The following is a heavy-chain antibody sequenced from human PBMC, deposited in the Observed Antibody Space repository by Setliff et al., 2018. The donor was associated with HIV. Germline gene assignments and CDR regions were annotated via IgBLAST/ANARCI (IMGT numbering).Heavy chain of an antibody. Sequence: KPSETLSLTCTVSGGSISSSSYYWGWIRQPPGKGLEWIGSLYYSGTTYYNPSLKSRVTISVDTSEKQFSLKLSSVTAADTAVYYCARNTFGSDSERLDSWGQGTPVTVSS. V-gene: IGHV4-39*07. CDR1: GGSISSSSYY. CDR3: ARNTFGSDSERLDS. D-gene: IGHD3-3*01. CDR2: LYYSGTT. J-gene: IGHJ4*02.